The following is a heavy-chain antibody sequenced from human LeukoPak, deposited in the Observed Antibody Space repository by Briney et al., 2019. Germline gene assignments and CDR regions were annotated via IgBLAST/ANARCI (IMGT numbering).Heavy chain of an antibody. CDR2: ISSSGSTI. CDR3: AKDMTGIAPAGTITSGMDV. CDR1: GFTFSDYY. V-gene: IGHV3-11*01. Sequence: PGGSLRLSCAASGFTFSDYYMSWIRQAPGKGLEWVSYISSSGSTIYYADSVKGRFTISRDNAKNSLYLQINSLRAEDTALYYCAKDMTGIAPAGTITSGMDVWGQGTTVTVSS. D-gene: IGHD6-13*01. J-gene: IGHJ6*02.